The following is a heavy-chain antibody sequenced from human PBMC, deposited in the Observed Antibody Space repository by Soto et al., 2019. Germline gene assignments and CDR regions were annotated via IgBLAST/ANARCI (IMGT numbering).Heavy chain of an antibody. J-gene: IGHJ4*02. CDR3: ARRRLGYCTNGVCSDFDY. V-gene: IGHV1-69*13. CDR1: GGTFSSYA. D-gene: IGHD2-8*01. CDR2: IIPIFGTA. Sequence: SVKVSCKASGGTFSSYAIRWVRQAPGQGLEWMGGIIPIFGTANYAQKFQGRVTITADESTSTAYMELSSLRSEDTAVYYCARRRLGYCTNGVCSDFDYWGQGTLVTVSS.